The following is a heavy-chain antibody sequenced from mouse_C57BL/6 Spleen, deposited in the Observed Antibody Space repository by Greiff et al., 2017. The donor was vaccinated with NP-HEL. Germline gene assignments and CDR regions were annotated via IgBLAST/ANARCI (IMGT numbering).Heavy chain of an antibody. J-gene: IGHJ2*01. V-gene: IGHV1-42*01. CDR2: INPSTGGT. Sequence: DVQLQESGPELVKPGASVKISCKASGYSFTGYYMNWVKQSPEKSLEWIGEINPSTGGTTYNQKFKAKATLTVDKSSSTAYMQLKSLTSEDSAVYYCARSFYYGSSLFDYWGQGTTLTVSS. CDR1: GYSFTGYY. D-gene: IGHD1-1*01. CDR3: ARSFYYGSSLFDY.